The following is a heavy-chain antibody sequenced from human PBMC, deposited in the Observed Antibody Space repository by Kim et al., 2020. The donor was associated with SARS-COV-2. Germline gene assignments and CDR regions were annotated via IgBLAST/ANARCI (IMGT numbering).Heavy chain of an antibody. CDR3: ARVVSSVRGSYYYGMDV. D-gene: IGHD3-16*01. V-gene: IGHV4-30-2*01. Sequence: RQGRVTISVDRSKNQFSLKLSSVTAADTAVYYCARVVSSVRGSYYYGMDVWGQGTTVTVSS. J-gene: IGHJ6*02.